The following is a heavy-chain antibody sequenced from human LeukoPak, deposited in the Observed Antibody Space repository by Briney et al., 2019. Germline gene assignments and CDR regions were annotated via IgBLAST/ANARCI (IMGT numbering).Heavy chain of an antibody. CDR2: ISGSGGTT. J-gene: IGHJ3*02. CDR3: ARWGVGWLQFSDAFDI. D-gene: IGHD5-24*01. CDR1: GFTFSSYD. V-gene: IGHV3-23*01. Sequence: GGSLRLSCAASGFTFSSYDMSWVRQAPGKGPEWVSGISGSGGTTYYADSVKGRFTISRDNSKNTLYLQMNSLRADDTAVYYCARWGVGWLQFSDAFDIWGQGTMVTVSS.